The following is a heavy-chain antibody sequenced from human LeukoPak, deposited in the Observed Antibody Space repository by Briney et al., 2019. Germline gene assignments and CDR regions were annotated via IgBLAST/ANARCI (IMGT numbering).Heavy chain of an antibody. CDR3: ARMGRKERFLDY. Sequence: SETLSLTCAVSGGSISSGGYSWSWIRQPPGKGLEWIGYIHHSGSTYYNPSLKSRVTISVDRSKNQFSLKLSSVTAADTAVYYCARMGRKERFLDYWGQGTLVTVSS. CDR2: IHHSGST. CDR1: GGSISSGGYS. D-gene: IGHD5-24*01. V-gene: IGHV4-30-2*01. J-gene: IGHJ4*02.